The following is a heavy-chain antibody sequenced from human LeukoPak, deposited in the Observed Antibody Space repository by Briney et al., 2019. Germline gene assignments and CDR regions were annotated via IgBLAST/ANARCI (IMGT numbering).Heavy chain of an antibody. CDR1: GFAFSTYG. Sequence: GGSLRLSWVASGFAFSTYGMSWVRQAPGNWMECVSAITDSGVDTYYADSVKGRFTISKDNSKNTLFLQMNSLRAEDTAVYYCVSRSSDRAFDYWGQGALVTASS. CDR2: ITDSGVDT. V-gene: IGHV3-23*01. CDR3: VSRSSDRAFDY. J-gene: IGHJ4*02. D-gene: IGHD5/OR15-5a*01.